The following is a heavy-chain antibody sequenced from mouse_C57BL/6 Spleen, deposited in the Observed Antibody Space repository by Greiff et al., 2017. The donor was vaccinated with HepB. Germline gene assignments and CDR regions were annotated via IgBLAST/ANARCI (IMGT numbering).Heavy chain of an antibody. Sequence: DVKLVESGGGLVQPGGSLSLSCAASGFTFTDYYMSWVRQPPGKALEWLGFIRNKANGYTTEYSASVKGRFTISRDNSQSILYLQMNALRAEDSATYYCARYIRIIPTVVATPYWYFDVWGTGTTVTVSS. V-gene: IGHV7-3*01. CDR2: IRNKANGYTT. J-gene: IGHJ1*03. CDR1: GFTFTDYY. CDR3: ARYIRIIPTVVATPYWYFDV. D-gene: IGHD1-1*01.